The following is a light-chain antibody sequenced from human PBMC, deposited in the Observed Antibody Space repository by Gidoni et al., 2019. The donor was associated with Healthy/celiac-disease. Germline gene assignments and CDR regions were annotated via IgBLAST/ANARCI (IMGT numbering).Light chain of an antibody. CDR2: EDN. Sequence: NFMLTQPHSVSESPGKTVTISCTGRSGSIASNYVQWYQQRPARAPTTVIYEDNQRPSGVPDRFSGSIDSSSNSASLTISGLKTEDEADYYCQSYDSSNQGVFGGGTKLTVL. CDR3: QSYDSSNQGV. J-gene: IGLJ3*02. V-gene: IGLV6-57*02. CDR1: SGSIASNY.